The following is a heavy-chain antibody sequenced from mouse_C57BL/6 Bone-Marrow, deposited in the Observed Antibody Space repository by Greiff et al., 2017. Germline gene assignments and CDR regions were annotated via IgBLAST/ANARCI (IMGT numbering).Heavy chain of an antibody. CDR1: GYTFTSYW. Sequence: VQLQQPGAELVKPGASVKMSCKASGYTFTSYWITWVKQRPGQGLEWIGDIYPGSGSTNYNEKFKSKATLTVDTSSSTAYMQLSRLTSEDSAVYYCARSSITTVYYYAMDYWGQGTSVTVSS. CDR2: IYPGSGST. D-gene: IGHD1-1*01. CDR3: ARSSITTVYYYAMDY. V-gene: IGHV1-55*01. J-gene: IGHJ4*01.